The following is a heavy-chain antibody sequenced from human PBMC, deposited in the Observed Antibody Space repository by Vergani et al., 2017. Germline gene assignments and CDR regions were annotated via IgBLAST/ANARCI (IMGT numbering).Heavy chain of an antibody. CDR2: ISYDGSNK. CDR3: AREEAAAGTRGDY. D-gene: IGHD6-13*01. Sequence: QVQLVESGGGVVQPGRSLRLSCAASGFTFSSYAMHWVRQAPGKGLEWVAVISYDGSNKYYADSVKGRFTISRDNSKNTLYLQMNSLRSEDTAVYYCAREEAAAGTRGDYWGQGTLVTVSS. J-gene: IGHJ4*02. V-gene: IGHV3-30-3*01. CDR1: GFTFSSYA.